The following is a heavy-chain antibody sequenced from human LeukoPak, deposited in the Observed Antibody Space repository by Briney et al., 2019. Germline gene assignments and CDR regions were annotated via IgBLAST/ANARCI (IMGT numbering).Heavy chain of an antibody. D-gene: IGHD3-3*01. CDR1: GFTFSSYA. CDR2: ISYDGSNK. V-gene: IGHV3-30*04. Sequence: GRSLRLSCAASGFTFSSYATHWVRQAPGKGLEWVAVISYDGSNKYYADSVKGRFTISRDNSKNTLYLQMNSLRAEDTAVYYCARGSGFYGMDVWGKGTTVTVSS. J-gene: IGHJ6*04. CDR3: ARGSGFYGMDV.